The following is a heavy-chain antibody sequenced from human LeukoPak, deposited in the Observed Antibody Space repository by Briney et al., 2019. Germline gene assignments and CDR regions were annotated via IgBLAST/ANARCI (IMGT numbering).Heavy chain of an antibody. D-gene: IGHD6-13*01. V-gene: IGHV3-49*03. J-gene: IGHJ4*02. CDR3: TRDSGSSSWTPGVFDY. CDR2: IRSKAYGGTT. CDR1: GFTFGDYA. Sequence: GGSLRLSCTASGFTFGDYAMSWFRQAPGKGLEWVGFIRSKAYGGTTEYAASVKGRFTISRDDSKSIAYLQMNSLKTEDTAVYYCTRDSGSSSWTPGVFDYWGQGTLVTVSS.